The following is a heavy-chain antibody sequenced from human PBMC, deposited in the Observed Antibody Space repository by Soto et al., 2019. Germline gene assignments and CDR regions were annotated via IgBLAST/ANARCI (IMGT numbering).Heavy chain of an antibody. D-gene: IGHD5-12*01. Sequence: PSETLSLTCAVYGGSFSGYYWSWIRQPPGKGLEWIGEINHSGSTNYNPSLKSRVTISVDTSKNQFSLKLSSVTAADTAVYYCASHRYVDIGKSGPRFELYGGEKYYFDYWGQGTLVTVSS. CDR2: INHSGST. CDR3: ASHRYVDIGKSGPRFELYGGEKYYFDY. J-gene: IGHJ4*02. CDR1: GGSFSGYY. V-gene: IGHV4-34*01.